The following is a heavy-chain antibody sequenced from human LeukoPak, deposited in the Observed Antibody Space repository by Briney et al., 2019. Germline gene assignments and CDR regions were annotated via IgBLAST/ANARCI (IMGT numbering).Heavy chain of an antibody. CDR1: GGSISSSSYY. CDR3: ARRAVRGVTYMDV. D-gene: IGHD3-10*01. CDR2: IYYSGST. Sequence: SETLSLTCTVSGGSISSSSYYWGWIRQPPGKGLEWIGSIYYSGSTYYNPSLKSRVTISVDTSKNQFSLKLSSVTAADTAVYYCARRAVRGVTYMDVWGKGTTVTVSS. J-gene: IGHJ6*03. V-gene: IGHV4-39*07.